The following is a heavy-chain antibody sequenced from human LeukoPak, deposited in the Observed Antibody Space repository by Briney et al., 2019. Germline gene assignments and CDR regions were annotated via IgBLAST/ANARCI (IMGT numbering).Heavy chain of an antibody. CDR2: IYYSGST. CDR3: ARGARDGYNYHY. V-gene: IGHV4-59*01. J-gene: IGHJ4*02. D-gene: IGHD5-24*01. Sequence: SSETLSLTCTVSGGSISSYYWSWTRQPPGKGLEWIGYIYYSGSTNYNPSLKSRVTISVDTSKNQFSLKLSSVTAADTAVYYCARGARDGYNYHYWGQGTLVTVSS. CDR1: GGSISSYY.